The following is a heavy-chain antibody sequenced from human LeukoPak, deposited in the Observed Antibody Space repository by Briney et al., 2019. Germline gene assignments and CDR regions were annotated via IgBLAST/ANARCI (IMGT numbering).Heavy chain of an antibody. CDR1: GFTFSSYA. CDR2: IRGSGGDT. Sequence: GGSLRLSCAASGFTFSSYAMSWVRQAPGKGLERVSAIRGSGGDTYYADSVKGRSTISRDNSNYALHLQMNSLRAEDTAVYYCAKVINSGYYYYFDYWGQGTLVTVSS. J-gene: IGHJ4*02. V-gene: IGHV3-23*01. CDR3: AKVINSGYYYYFDY. D-gene: IGHD1-26*01.